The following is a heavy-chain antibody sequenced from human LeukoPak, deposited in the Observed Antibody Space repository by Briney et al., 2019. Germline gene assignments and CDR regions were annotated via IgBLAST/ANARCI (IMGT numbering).Heavy chain of an antibody. V-gene: IGHV3-66*01. D-gene: IGHD3/OR15-3a*01. CDR1: GFTFGTYA. CDR2: IYSGGST. CDR3: ARDRTLDY. Sequence: GTSLRLSCVASGFTFGTYAMHWVRQAPGKGLEWVSVIYSGGSTYYADSVKGRFTISRDNSKNTLYLQMNSLRAEGTAVYYCARDRTLDYWGQGTLVTVSS. J-gene: IGHJ4*02.